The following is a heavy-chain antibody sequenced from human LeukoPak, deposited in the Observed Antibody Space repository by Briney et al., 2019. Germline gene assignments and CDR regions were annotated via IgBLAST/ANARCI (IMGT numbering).Heavy chain of an antibody. CDR2: IYTTGST. Sequence: PSETLSLTCTVSGGSISIYYWSWIREPAGRGLEWIGCIYTTGSTNYNPSLKRPLTMSVDTSKTQCSLTLTSVTAADTAVYYCARAGGGRLGGSYYGTFDYWGQGTLVTVSS. V-gene: IGHV4-4*07. J-gene: IGHJ4*02. CDR1: GGSISIYY. CDR3: ARAGGGRLGGSYYGTFDY. D-gene: IGHD1-26*01.